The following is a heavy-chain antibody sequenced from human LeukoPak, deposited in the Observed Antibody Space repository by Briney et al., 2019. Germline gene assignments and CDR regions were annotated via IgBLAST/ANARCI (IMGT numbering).Heavy chain of an antibody. J-gene: IGHJ4*02. V-gene: IGHV3-7*03. CDR2: IKQGGSEK. CDR1: GFIFSSHW. D-gene: IGHD1-1*01. Sequence: GGSLRLSCAASGFIFSSHWMTWVRQAPGKGLEFVASIKQGGSEKYYADSVKGRFTVSRDNAKDSLNLQMNSLRAEDTALYYCAKFRGGTTTLYHFDYWGQGTLVAVSS. CDR3: AKFRGGTTTLYHFDY.